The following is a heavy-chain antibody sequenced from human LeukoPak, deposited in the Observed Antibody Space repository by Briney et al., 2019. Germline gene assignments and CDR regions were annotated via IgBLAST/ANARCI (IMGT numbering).Heavy chain of an antibody. CDR1: GFTFSSYE. D-gene: IGHD3-22*01. V-gene: IGHV3-48*03. J-gene: IGHJ3*02. CDR2: ISSSGNTI. Sequence: GGSLRLSCAASGFTFSSYEMNWVRQAPGKGLEWVSYISSSGNTIYYANSVKGRFTISRDNAKNSLYLQMNSLRAEDTAVYYCASDYCDSSGYYSAFDIWGQGTMVTVSS. CDR3: ASDYCDSSGYYSAFDI.